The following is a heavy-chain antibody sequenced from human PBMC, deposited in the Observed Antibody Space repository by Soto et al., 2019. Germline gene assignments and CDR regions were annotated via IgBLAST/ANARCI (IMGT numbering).Heavy chain of an antibody. CDR3: ARHNYGSGSTYFDY. V-gene: IGHV4-34*01. Sequence: PSETLSLTCAVYGGSFSGYYWTWIRPPPGTGLEWIGEINHSGSTNYNPSLKSRVTISVDTSKNQFSLKLNSMTAADTAVYYCARHNYGSGSTYFDYWGQGTLVTVSS. J-gene: IGHJ4*02. CDR1: GGSFSGYY. D-gene: IGHD3-10*01. CDR2: INHSGST.